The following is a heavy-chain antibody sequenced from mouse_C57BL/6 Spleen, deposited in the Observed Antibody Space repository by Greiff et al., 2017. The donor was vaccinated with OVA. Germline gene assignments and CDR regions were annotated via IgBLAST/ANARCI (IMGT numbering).Heavy chain of an antibody. J-gene: IGHJ4*01. D-gene: IGHD2-1*01. Sequence: VQLQQPGAELVKPGASVKMSCKASGYTFTSYWITWVKQRPGQGLEWIGDIYPGSGSTNYNEKFKSKATLTVDKSSSTAYLQLSSLTSEDSAVYYCARNGNYDNAMDYWGQGTSVTVSS. CDR1: GYTFTSYW. V-gene: IGHV1-55*01. CDR2: IYPGSGST. CDR3: ARNGNYDNAMDY.